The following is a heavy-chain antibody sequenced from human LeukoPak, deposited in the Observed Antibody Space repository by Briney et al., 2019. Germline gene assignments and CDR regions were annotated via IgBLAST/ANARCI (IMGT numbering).Heavy chain of an antibody. CDR1: GFTFSNYG. CDR3: AKGELYYDGSGTF. V-gene: IGHV3-30*18. Sequence: GESLKISCAASGFTFSNYGMHWVRQAPGKGLEWVAVISYDGRNTYYADSVKGRFTISRDNSKNTLSLQMNSLRTVDTAMYFCAKGELYYDGSGTFWGQGTLVTVSS. D-gene: IGHD3-10*01. CDR2: ISYDGRNT. J-gene: IGHJ4*02.